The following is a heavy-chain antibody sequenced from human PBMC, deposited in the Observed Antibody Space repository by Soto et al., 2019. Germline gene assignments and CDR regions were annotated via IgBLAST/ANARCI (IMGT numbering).Heavy chain of an antibody. V-gene: IGHV3-23*01. CDR1: GFTFSSYA. J-gene: IGHJ4*02. CDR3: AKDGYSGSYFDY. D-gene: IGHD1-26*01. CDR2: ISGSGGST. Sequence: GGSLRLSCAASGFTFSSYAMSWVRQAPGKGLEWVSAISGSGGSTYYADSVKGPFTISRDNSKNTLYLQMNSLRAEDTAVYYCAKDGYSGSYFDYWGQGTLVTVSS.